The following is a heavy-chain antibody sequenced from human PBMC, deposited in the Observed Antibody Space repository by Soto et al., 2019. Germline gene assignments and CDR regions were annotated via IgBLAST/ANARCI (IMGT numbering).Heavy chain of an antibody. J-gene: IGHJ4*02. Sequence: QVQLQESGPGLLEPLETLSLTCSVSGVSLNSGHYYWVWVRQSPGKGLAWIASVYSDESTYYNPSLKSRVTISIDKPRNQFSLTLKSVTAADTAVYYCGKVLIGATRHADVDSWGQGARVTVSS. CDR2: VYSDEST. CDR3: GKVLIGATRHADVDS. D-gene: IGHD2-15*01. V-gene: IGHV4-39*01. CDR1: GVSLNSGHYY.